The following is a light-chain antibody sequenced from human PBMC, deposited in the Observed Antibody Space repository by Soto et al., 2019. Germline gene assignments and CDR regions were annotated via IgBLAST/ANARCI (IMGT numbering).Light chain of an antibody. Sequence: DIQMTQSPSTRSASVGDRVTITCRASESIDSWLAWHQQKPGRAPKLLISKSSSLESGVPSGFSGSGFGTEVTVTISSLQPDDFATYYCQQYNSYRAFGKGTKVDIK. CDR2: KSS. J-gene: IGKJ1*01. V-gene: IGKV1-5*03. CDR1: ESIDSW. CDR3: QQYNSYRA.